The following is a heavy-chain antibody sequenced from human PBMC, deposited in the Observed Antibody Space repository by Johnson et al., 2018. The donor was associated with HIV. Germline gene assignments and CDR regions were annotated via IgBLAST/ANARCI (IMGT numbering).Heavy chain of an antibody. D-gene: IGHD6-13*01. CDR3: ARGPRSSWYPVNAFDI. Sequence: QVQLVESGGGVVRPGGSLRLSCAASGFTFDDYGMSWVRQAPGKGLEWVAVISYDGSNKYYADSVKGRFTISRDNSTNTLYLQMNSLRAGDTAVYYCARGPRSSWYPVNAFDIWGQGTMVTVSS. CDR2: ISYDGSNK. V-gene: IGHV3-30*03. J-gene: IGHJ3*02. CDR1: GFTFDDYG.